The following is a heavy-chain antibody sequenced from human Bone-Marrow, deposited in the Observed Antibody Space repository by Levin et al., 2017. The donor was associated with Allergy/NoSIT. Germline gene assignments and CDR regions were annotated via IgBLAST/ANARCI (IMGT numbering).Heavy chain of an antibody. J-gene: IGHJ5*02. Sequence: SETLSLTCAVSGGSISSGGYSWSWIRQPPGKGLEWIGYIYHSGSTYYNPSLKSRVTISVDRSKNQFSLKLSSVTAADTAVYYCARARSGLRFLEYWFDPWGQGTLVTVSS. CDR2: IYHSGST. D-gene: IGHD3-3*01. CDR1: GGSISSGGYS. V-gene: IGHV4-30-2*01. CDR3: ARARSGLRFLEYWFDP.